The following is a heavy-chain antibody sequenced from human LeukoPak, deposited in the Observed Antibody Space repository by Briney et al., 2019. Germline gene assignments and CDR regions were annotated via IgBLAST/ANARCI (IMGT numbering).Heavy chain of an antibody. J-gene: IGHJ6*02. CDR2: ISYDGSNK. CDR1: GFTFSSYA. Sequence: PGRSLRLSCAASGFTFSSYAMHWVRQAPGKGLEWVAVISYDGSNKYYADSVKGRFTISRDSSKNTLYLQMNSLRAEDTAVYYCASVYYYDSSGYYGNYYYYGMDVWGQGTTVTVSS. CDR3: ASVYYYDSSGYYGNYYYYGMDV. V-gene: IGHV3-30-3*01. D-gene: IGHD3-22*01.